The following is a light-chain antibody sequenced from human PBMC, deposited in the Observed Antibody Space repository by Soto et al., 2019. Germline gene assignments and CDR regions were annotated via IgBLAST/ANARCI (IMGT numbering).Light chain of an antibody. CDR3: QQRSNWPLT. CDR1: QSVSSY. Sequence: EIVLTQSPATLSLSPGERATLSCRASQSVSSYLAGYQQKPGQAPRLLIYVASNRATGIPARFSGSGSGRDFTLTISSLEPEDFAVYYCQQRSNWPLTFGGGTKVEIK. J-gene: IGKJ4*01. CDR2: VAS. V-gene: IGKV3-11*02.